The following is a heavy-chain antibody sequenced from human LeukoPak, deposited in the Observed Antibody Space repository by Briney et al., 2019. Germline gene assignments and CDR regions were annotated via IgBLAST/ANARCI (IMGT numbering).Heavy chain of an antibody. CDR3: ARDTGDDCVWGSYRYMVYFDY. D-gene: IGHD3-16*02. CDR2: ISSSSSYI. CDR1: GFTFSSYS. V-gene: IGHV3-21*01. J-gene: IGHJ4*02. Sequence: GGSLRLSCAASGFTFSSYSMNWVRQAPGKGLEWVSSISSSSSYIYYADSVKGRFTISRDNAKNSLYLQMNSLRAEDTAVYYCARDTGDDCVWGSYRYMVYFDYWGQGTLVTVSS.